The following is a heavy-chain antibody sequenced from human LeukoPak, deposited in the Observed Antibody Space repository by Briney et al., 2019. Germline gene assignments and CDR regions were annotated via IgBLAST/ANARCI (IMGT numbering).Heavy chain of an antibody. CDR1: GFTVSSNF. V-gene: IGHV3-66*01. D-gene: IGHD3-9*01. Sequence: GGSLRVSCAASGFTVSSNFMSWVRQAPGKGLEWVSVIYSGGSTYYADSVKGRFTISRDNSKNTLYLQMNSLRVEDTAVYYCALGLVTDYRGPVTLVTVSS. J-gene: IGHJ4*02. CDR2: IYSGGST. CDR3: ALGLVTDY.